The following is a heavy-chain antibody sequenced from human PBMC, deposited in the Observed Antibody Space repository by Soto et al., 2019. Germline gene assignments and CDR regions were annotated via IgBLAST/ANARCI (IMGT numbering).Heavy chain of an antibody. CDR3: ARDFRYYDILTGYWVTGPFDY. V-gene: IGHV3-7*01. D-gene: IGHD3-9*01. Sequence: HPGGSLRLSCAASGFTFSSYWMSWVRQAPGKGLEWVANIKQDGSEKYYVDSVKGRFTISRDNAKNSLYLQMNSLRAEDTAVYYCARDFRYYDILTGYWVTGPFDYWGQGTLVTVSS. CDR2: IKQDGSEK. CDR1: GFTFSSYW. J-gene: IGHJ4*02.